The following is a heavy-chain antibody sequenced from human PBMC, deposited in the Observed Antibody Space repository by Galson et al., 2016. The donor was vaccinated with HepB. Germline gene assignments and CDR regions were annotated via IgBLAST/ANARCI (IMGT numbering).Heavy chain of an antibody. CDR1: GFTFSNYA. CDR3: ARDPGEGDGGNWGAFDL. D-gene: IGHD4-23*01. V-gene: IGHV3-23*01. Sequence: SLRLSCAASGFTFSNYAMNWIRQAPGKGLEWVSAISHEAITTLYADSVKGRFTISRDNARSLLYLQMYSLRVEDTAVYYCARDPGEGDGGNWGAFDLWGQGTVVTVSS. CDR2: ISHEAITT. J-gene: IGHJ3*01.